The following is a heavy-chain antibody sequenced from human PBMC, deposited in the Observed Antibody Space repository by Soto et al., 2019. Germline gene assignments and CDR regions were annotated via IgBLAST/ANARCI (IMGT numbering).Heavy chain of an antibody. J-gene: IGHJ4*02. CDR3: ARGPPLGY. V-gene: IGHV4-30-2*01. CDR2: IYHSRST. CDR1: GGSISSGGYS. Sequence: SETLSITCAVSGGSISSGGYSWSWIRQPPGKGLECIGYIYHSRSTYYNPSLKSRVTISVDRSKNQFSLKLSSVTAADTAVYYCARGPPLGYWGQGTLVTVSS.